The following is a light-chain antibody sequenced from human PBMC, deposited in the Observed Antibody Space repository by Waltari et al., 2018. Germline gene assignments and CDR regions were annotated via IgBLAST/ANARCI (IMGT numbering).Light chain of an antibody. J-gene: IGLJ3*02. CDR3: STWDYRLGGWV. Sequence: QSALTQEASVSGTVGQQVTLSCTGNSENVGSYAVGWYQQISRGAPKTVMLGNSLPSGIPDRFSASKSGTTASLTISGLQPEDEADYYCSTWDYRLGGWVFGGGTKLTVL. CDR1: SENVGSYA. V-gene: IGLV1-44*01. CDR2: GNS.